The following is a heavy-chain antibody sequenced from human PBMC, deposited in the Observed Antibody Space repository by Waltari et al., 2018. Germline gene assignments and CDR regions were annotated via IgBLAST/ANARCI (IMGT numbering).Heavy chain of an antibody. CDR2: IVPIFGTA. CDR1: GGTFSGHR. CDR3: ASGAAAGTWGYFQH. D-gene: IGHD6-13*01. V-gene: IGHV1-69*15. J-gene: IGHJ1*01. Sequence: QVQLVQSGAEVKKPGSSVKVSCKAYGGTFSGHRYNWVRTAPGQGLEWMGRIVPIFGTANYAQKFQGRVTITADESTSTAYMELSSLRAEDTAVYYCASGAAAGTWGYFQHWGQGTLVTVSS.